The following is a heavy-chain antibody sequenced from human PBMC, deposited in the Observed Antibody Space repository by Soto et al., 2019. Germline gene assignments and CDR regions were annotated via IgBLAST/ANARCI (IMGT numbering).Heavy chain of an antibody. CDR3: ARGGTVTTGLYWFFDL. D-gene: IGHD4-17*01. J-gene: IGHJ2*01. V-gene: IGHV4-28*03. Sequence: QVQLQESGPGLVKPSDTLSLTCAVSDYSISSSHWWGWIRQPPGKGLEWIGYIYYSGNTYYNPSLKSRVTMSVDTSKNQFSLKLSSVTAVDTAVYYCARGGTVTTGLYWFFDLWGRGTLVTVSS. CDR2: IYYSGNT. CDR1: DYSISSSHW.